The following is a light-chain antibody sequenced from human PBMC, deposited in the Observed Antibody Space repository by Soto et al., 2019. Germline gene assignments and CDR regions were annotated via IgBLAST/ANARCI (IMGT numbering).Light chain of an antibody. J-gene: IGKJ1*01. CDR3: QQYVWSPPWT. CDR1: RSVSSTY. CDR2: GAS. V-gene: IGKV3-20*01. Sequence: EIVLTQSPGTLSLSPGERATLSCMASRSVSSTYLAWYQQKPGQAPRLLIYGASSRATGIPDRFSGSGSGTDFTLTISRLEPEYFAVYYCQQYVWSPPWTCGQGTNVEIK.